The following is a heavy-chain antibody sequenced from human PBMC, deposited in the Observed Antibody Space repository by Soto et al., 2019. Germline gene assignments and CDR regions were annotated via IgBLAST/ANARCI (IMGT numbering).Heavy chain of an antibody. D-gene: IGHD5-12*01. CDR3: ARHVYMATIGEYYYGMDV. V-gene: IGHV5-51*01. CDR2: IYPGDSDT. Sequence: PGESLKISCKGSGYSFTSYWIGWVRQMPGKGLEWMGIIYPGDSDTRYSPSFQGQVTISADKSISTAYLQWSSLKASDTAMYYCARHVYMATIGEYYYGMDVWGQGTTVTVSS. CDR1: GYSFTSYW. J-gene: IGHJ6*02.